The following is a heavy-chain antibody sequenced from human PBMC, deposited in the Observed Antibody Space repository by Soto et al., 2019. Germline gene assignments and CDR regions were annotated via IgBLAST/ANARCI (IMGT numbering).Heavy chain of an antibody. V-gene: IGHV3-48*03. CDR2: ISSSGSTI. J-gene: IGHJ4*02. CDR1: GFTFSSYE. D-gene: IGHD5-18*01. CDR3: ASGGLHGYTNGGLSYFHS. Sequence: PGGSLRLSCAASGFTFSSYEMNWVRQAPGKGLEWVSYISSSGSTIYYADSVKGQFAISRDNAKNSLYLQMNSLRAEDTAVYYCASGGLHGYTNGGLSYFHSWGQGTLVTVSS.